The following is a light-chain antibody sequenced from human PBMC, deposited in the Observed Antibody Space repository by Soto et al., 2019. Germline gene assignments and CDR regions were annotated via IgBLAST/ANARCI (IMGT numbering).Light chain of an antibody. J-gene: IGKJ1*01. CDR1: QSAGTN. Sequence: EIVLTQSPGTLSFSPGERATLSCRASQSAGTNLAWYQQKPGQAPRLLIYATSNRATGIPARFSGSGSGTDFTLTISSLEPEDFSVYYCQQYGISPRTFGQGTKVDIK. CDR2: ATS. V-gene: IGKV3-20*01. CDR3: QQYGISPRT.